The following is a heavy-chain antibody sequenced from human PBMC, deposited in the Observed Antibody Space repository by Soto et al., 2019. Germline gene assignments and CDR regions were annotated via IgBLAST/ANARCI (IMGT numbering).Heavy chain of an antibody. CDR2: LGGTNSDT. CDR1: GFTFSDYA. CDR3: ARDRGNRELLSEFGY. V-gene: IGHV3-23*01. D-gene: IGHD1-26*01. J-gene: IGHJ4*02. Sequence: EVQLLESGGGLVQPGGSLRLSCAASGFTFSDYAMNWVRQAPGKGLEWVSGLGGTNSDTHYAASVEGRFTVSRDNSKSTLFLQMNSLRAEDTAVYYCARDRGNRELLSEFGYWGQGTLVTVSS.